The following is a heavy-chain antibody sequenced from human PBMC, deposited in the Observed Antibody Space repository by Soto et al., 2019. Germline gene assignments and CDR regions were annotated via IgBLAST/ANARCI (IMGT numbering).Heavy chain of an antibody. V-gene: IGHV1-69*02. CDR2: IIPMLGRS. D-gene: IGHD3-16*01. J-gene: IGHJ4*02. Sequence: QVQLVQSGAEVKKPGFPVRVSCSASGDTFTFYTISSVRQVPGQGPEWRGRIIPMLGRSNYAQKFQDRVTIMADKSTRTVYMNVSGLKSDDTAVYYGATLNGGGSTHFEYGGQGNLVTASS. CDR1: GDTFTFYT. CDR3: ATLNGGGSTHFEY.